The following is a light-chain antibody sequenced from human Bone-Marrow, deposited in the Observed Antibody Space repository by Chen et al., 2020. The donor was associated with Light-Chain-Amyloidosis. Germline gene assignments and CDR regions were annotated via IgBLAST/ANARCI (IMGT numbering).Light chain of an antibody. CDR1: SGDVGRDNH. V-gene: IGLV2-14*01. Sequence: QSVLTQPASVSGSPQLSITISCTGTSGDVGRDNHVSWYQQHPDKAPKLMIYEVTNRPSWVPDRVSGSKSENTASLTISGLQTEDEADYFCSSYTITNTLVFGSGTRVTVL. J-gene: IGLJ1*01. CDR3: SSYTITNTLV. CDR2: EVT.